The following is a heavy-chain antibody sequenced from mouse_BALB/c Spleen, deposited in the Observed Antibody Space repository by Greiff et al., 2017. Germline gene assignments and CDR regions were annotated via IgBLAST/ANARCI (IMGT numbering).Heavy chain of an antibody. J-gene: IGHJ2*01. CDR1: GFYIKDTY. CDR2: IDPANGNT. CDR3: AGRPDSYYGYFDF. Sequence: VQLQQSGAELVKPAASVKLSCTVSGFYIKDTYMYWVMQRPEQGLEWFGSIDPANGNTKYDPKFQGKAPITAVTSSNTAYLQLISLTSEDTAVYYCAGRPDSYYGYFDFWGEGTTLTVSS. V-gene: IGHV14-3*02. D-gene: IGHD2-3*01.